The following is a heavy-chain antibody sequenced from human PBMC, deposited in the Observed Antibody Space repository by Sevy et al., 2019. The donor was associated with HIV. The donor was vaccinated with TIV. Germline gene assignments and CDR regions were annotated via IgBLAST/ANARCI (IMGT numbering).Heavy chain of an antibody. CDR1: GFTFSNFG. CDR3: AKDLAGPGRRYFDF. CDR2: IRYDGSDK. D-gene: IGHD2-15*01. V-gene: IGHV3-30*02. Sequence: GGSLRLSCTASGFTFSNFGMHWVRQVPGKGLEWVTFIRYDGSDKYYAASVKDRFTISRADSKNTLYLQMDSLRPEDTAIYYCAKDLAGPGRRYFDFWGQGALVTVSS. J-gene: IGHJ4*02.